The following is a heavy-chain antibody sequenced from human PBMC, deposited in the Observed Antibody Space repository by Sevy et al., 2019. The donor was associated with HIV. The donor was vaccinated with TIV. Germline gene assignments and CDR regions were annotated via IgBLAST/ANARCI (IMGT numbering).Heavy chain of an antibody. CDR3: ASMYSSSWYGVREYYFDY. J-gene: IGHJ4*02. Sequence: GGSLRLSCAASGFTFSDYYMSWIRQAPGKGLEWVSYISSSGSTIYYPDSVKGRFTISRDNAKNSLYLQMNSLRAEDTAVYYCASMYSSSWYGVREYYFDYWGQGTLVTVSS. CDR2: ISSSGSTI. D-gene: IGHD6-13*01. CDR1: GFTFSDYY. V-gene: IGHV3-11*01.